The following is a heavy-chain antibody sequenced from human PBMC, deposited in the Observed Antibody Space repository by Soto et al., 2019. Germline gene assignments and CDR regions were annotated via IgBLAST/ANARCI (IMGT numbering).Heavy chain of an antibody. D-gene: IGHD3-10*01. J-gene: IGHJ5*02. V-gene: IGHV4-59*01. CDR3: ARDWYSSGLFDP. CDR1: GASITTYY. Sequence: ASETLSLTCSVSGASITTYYWSWIRQPPGKGLEWIGSISYSGSTKYNPSLESRVMISLDTSKNHFSLRLTSVTAADTALYYCARDWYSSGLFDPLGQVALVTVSS. CDR2: ISYSGST.